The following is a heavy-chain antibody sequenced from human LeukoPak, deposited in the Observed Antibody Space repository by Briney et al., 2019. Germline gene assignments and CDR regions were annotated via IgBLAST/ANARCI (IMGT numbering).Heavy chain of an antibody. V-gene: IGHV3-21*01. D-gene: IGHD2-15*01. CDR2: ISSSSYI. CDR1: GFTFSSYS. Sequence: EGSLRLSCAASGFTFSSYSMNWVRQAPGKGLEWVSSISSSSYIYYADSVKGRFTISRDNAKNSLYLQMNSLRAEDTAVYYCARDLGYCSGGSCYIPAAFDIWGQGTMVTVSS. CDR3: ARDLGYCSGGSCYIPAAFDI. J-gene: IGHJ3*02.